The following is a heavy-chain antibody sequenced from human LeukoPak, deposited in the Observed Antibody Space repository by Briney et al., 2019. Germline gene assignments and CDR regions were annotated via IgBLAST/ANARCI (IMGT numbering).Heavy chain of an antibody. CDR1: GFTFSSYE. CDR3: ARAYYYYGMDV. V-gene: IGHV3-48*03. J-gene: IGHJ6*04. Sequence: GGSLRLSCAASGFTFSSYEMNWVRQAPGKGLEWVSYISSSGSTIYYADSVKGRFTISRDNAKNSLYLQMNSLRAEDTAVYYCARAYYYYGMDVWGKGTRVTVSS. CDR2: ISSSGSTI.